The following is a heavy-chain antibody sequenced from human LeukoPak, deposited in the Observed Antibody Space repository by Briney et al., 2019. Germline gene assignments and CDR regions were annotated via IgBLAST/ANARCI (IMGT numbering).Heavy chain of an antibody. CDR3: ASGGMVRGYYYYYYMDV. J-gene: IGHJ6*03. V-gene: IGHV3-7*01. Sequence: GGSLRLSCAASGFTFSSYWMSWVRQAPGKGLEWVANIMQDGSEKYYVDSVKGRFTISRDNAKNSLYLQMNSLRAEDTAVYYRASGGMVRGYYYYYYMDVWGKGTTVTVSS. D-gene: IGHD3-10*01. CDR2: IMQDGSEK. CDR1: GFTFSSYW.